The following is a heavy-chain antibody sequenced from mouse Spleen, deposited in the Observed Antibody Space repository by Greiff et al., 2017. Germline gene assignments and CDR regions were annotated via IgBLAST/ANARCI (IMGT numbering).Heavy chain of an antibody. V-gene: IGHV3-6*01. CDR2: ISYDGSN. Sequence: EVQRVESGPGLVKPSQSLSLTCSVTGYSITSGYYWNWIRQFLGNKLEWMGYISYDGSNNYNPSLKNRISITRDTSKNQFFLKLNSVTTEDTATYYCARWRITTEAYWGQGTLVTVSA. CDR1: GYSITSGYY. CDR3: ARWRITTEAY. J-gene: IGHJ3*01. D-gene: IGHD1-1*01.